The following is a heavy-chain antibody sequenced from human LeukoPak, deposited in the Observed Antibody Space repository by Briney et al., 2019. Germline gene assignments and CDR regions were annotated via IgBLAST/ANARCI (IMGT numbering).Heavy chain of an antibody. CDR1: GFAFSSQA. D-gene: IGHD6-19*01. CDR2: ISDSGGST. J-gene: IGHJ4*02. V-gene: IGHV3-23*01. CDR3: AKDARRTSGWYFFDY. Sequence: GGSLRLSCAASGFAFSSQAMGWVRQAPGKGLEWVSVISDSGGSTYYADSVKGRFTISRDNSKNTLFLQMNSLRAEDTAVYFCAKDARRTSGWYFFDYWGQGTLVTVSS.